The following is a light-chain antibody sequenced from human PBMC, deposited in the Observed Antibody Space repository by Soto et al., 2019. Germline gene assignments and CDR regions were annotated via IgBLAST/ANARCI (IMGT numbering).Light chain of an antibody. Sequence: DIQMTQSPSPLSASVGDRFAITFRASQTIRNYLNWYQQKPGEAPKLLIYAASRLQSGVPSRFSGSGSGTDFTLTINTLQPEDIATYYCQQSYSTPRFGGGTKVDIK. CDR2: AAS. CDR1: QTIRNY. J-gene: IGKJ4*01. V-gene: IGKV1-39*01. CDR3: QQSYSTPR.